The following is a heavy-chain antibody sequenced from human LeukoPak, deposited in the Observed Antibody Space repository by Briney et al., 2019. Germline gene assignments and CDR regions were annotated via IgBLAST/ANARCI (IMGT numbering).Heavy chain of an antibody. J-gene: IGHJ4*02. CDR3: ARGLALTEFDY. Sequence: PSETLSLTCVVFDGSISTYFWSWIRQPPGKGLEWIGYIYYSGSTNYNPSLKSRVSISVDTSKNQFSLKLSSVTAADTAVYYCARGLALTEFDYWGQGTLVTVSS. CDR2: IYYSGST. CDR1: DGSISTYF. V-gene: IGHV4-59*01. D-gene: IGHD6-19*01.